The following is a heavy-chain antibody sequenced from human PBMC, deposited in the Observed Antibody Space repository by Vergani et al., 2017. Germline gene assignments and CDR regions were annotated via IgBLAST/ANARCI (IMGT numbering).Heavy chain of an antibody. CDR1: GYSFTSYW. J-gene: IGHJ4*02. Sequence: EVQLVQSGAEVKKPGESLRISCKGSGYSFTSYWISWVRQMPGKGLEWMGRIDPSDSYTNYSPSFQGRVTISADKSISTAYLQWSSLKASDTAMYYCAIQTAEDYDSSGYYFDYWGQGTLVTVSS. D-gene: IGHD3-22*01. CDR3: AIQTAEDYDSSGYYFDY. V-gene: IGHV5-10-1*03. CDR2: IDPSDSYT.